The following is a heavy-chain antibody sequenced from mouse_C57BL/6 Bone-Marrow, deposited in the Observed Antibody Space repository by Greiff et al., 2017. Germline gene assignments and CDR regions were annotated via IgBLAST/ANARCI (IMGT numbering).Heavy chain of an antibody. V-gene: IGHV1-55*01. CDR1: GYTFTSYW. Sequence: VQLQQPGAELVKPGASVKMSCKASGYTFTSYWITWVKQRPGQGLEWIGDIYPGSGSTNYNEKFKSKATLTVDTSSSTAYMQLSSLTSEDSAVYYCAREDGYFPYWYFDVGGTGTTVTVSS. D-gene: IGHD2-3*01. CDR2: IYPGSGST. CDR3: AREDGYFPYWYFDV. J-gene: IGHJ1*03.